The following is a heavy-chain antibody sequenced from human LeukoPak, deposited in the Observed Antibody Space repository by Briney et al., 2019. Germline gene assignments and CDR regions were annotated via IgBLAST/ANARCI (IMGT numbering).Heavy chain of an antibody. Sequence: GASVTVSFTAAGYTFTFYYMHWVRQAPGQGQEGMGWIKPNNGDTNYAKKFQGRVAMTRDTSTSTAYMELISLRSDDTAMYYCATLGDSYETLTYYYYMDVWGTGTTVTVSS. CDR3: ATLGDSYETLTYYYYMDV. V-gene: IGHV1-2*02. J-gene: IGHJ6*03. CDR1: GYTFTFYY. CDR2: IKPNNGDT. D-gene: IGHD3-16*01.